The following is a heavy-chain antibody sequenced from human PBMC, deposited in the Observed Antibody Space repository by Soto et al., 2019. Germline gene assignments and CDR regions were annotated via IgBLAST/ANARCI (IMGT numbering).Heavy chain of an antibody. D-gene: IGHD1-26*01. J-gene: IGHJ5*02. CDR3: ARVVGATSGWFDP. CDR2: IYYSGST. V-gene: IGHV4-30-4*01. Sequence: SETLSLTCTVSGGSISSGDYYWSWIRQPPGKGLEYIGYIYYSGSTSYNPSLKSRTTMSLDTSKNQFSLKLSSVTAADTAVYYCARVVGATSGWFDPWGQGTLVTVSS. CDR1: GGSISSGDYY.